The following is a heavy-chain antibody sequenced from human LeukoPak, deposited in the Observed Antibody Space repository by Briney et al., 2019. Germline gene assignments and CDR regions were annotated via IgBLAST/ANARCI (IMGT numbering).Heavy chain of an antibody. J-gene: IGHJ5*01. D-gene: IGHD2-8*01. CDR1: GYTFTGYG. CDR3: ARDFFQFSVRFDS. CDR2: ISAKNGKT. Sequence: ASVEVSCKASGYTFTGYGFTWVRQAPGQGLEWMGWISAKNGKTNYAQKFQGRVTLTTDTSTSTAYMELRSLRSDDTVVYYCARDFFQFSVRFDSWGQGTLVTVSS. V-gene: IGHV1-18*01.